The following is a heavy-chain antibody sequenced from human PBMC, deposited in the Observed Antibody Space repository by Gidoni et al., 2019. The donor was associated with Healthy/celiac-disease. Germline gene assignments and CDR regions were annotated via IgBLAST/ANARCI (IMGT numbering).Heavy chain of an antibody. J-gene: IGHJ6*02. CDR3: ARGAAAGYYYYYGMDV. V-gene: IGHV1-69*10. CDR2: IIPILGIA. D-gene: IGHD6-13*01. Sequence: QVQLVQSGAEVKKPGSSVKVSCKASGGTFSSYAISWVRQAPGQGLEWMGGIIPILGIANYAQKFQGRVTITADKSTSTAYMELSSLRSEDTAVYYCARGAAAGYYYYYGMDVWGQGTTVTVSS. CDR1: GGTFSSYA.